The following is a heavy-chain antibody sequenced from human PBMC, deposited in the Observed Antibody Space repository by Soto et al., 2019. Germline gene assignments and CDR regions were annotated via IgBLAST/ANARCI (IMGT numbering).Heavy chain of an antibody. D-gene: IGHD6-13*01. CDR1: GGSISSSSYY. Sequence: KASETLSLTCTVSGGSISSSSYYWGWIRQPPGKGLEWIGSIYYSGSTYYNPSLKSRVTISVDTSKNQFSLKLSSVTAADTAVYYCARRLAAAGRYYGMDVWGQGTTVTVSS. V-gene: IGHV4-39*01. CDR3: ARRLAAAGRYYGMDV. J-gene: IGHJ6*02. CDR2: IYYSGST.